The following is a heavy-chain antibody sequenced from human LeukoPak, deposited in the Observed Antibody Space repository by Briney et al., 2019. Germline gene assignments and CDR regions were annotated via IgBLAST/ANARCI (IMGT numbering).Heavy chain of an antibody. J-gene: IGHJ4*02. Sequence: SEPLSLTCTVSGGSISSYYWSWIRQPAGKGLEWIGEIHHTGSTNYNPSLKSRVTISVDKSKNQFSLNFNSMSAADSAVYYCAANGYYTIEYWGQGTLVTVSS. CDR3: AANGYYTIEY. CDR2: IHHTGST. D-gene: IGHD1-26*01. V-gene: IGHV4-59*12. CDR1: GGSISSYY.